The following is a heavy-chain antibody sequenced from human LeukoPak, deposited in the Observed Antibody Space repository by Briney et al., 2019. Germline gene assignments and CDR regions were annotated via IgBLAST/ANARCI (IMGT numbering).Heavy chain of an antibody. D-gene: IGHD1-7*01. CDR3: AKEGIWNYEDGYYYYMDV. Sequence: GGSLRLSCAASGFTFSSYAMSWVRQAPGKGLEWVSAISGSGGSTYYADSVKGRFTISRDNSKNTLYLQMNSLRAEDTAVYYCAKEGIWNYEDGYYYYMDVWGKGTTITVSS. V-gene: IGHV3-23*01. CDR1: GFTFSSYA. CDR2: ISGSGGST. J-gene: IGHJ6*03.